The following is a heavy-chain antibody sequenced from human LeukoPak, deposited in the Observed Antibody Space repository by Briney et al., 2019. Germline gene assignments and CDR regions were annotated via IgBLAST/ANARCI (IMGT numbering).Heavy chain of an antibody. V-gene: IGHV4-59*12. J-gene: IGHJ6*02. CDR1: GGSISSYY. CDR3: ASSSSYYYYYYGMDV. Sequence: PSETLSLTCTVAGGSISSYYWSWIRQPPGKGLEWIGYIYHGGSTYYNPSLKSRVTISVDRSKNQFSLKLSSVTAADTAVYYCASSSSYYYYYYGMDVWGQGTTVTVSS. D-gene: IGHD6-6*01. CDR2: IYHGGST.